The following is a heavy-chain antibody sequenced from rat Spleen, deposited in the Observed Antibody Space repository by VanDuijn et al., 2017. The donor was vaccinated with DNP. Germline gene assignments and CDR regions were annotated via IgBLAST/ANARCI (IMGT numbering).Heavy chain of an antibody. CDR1: GFTFNKYW. V-gene: IGHV5-31*01. CDR2: ITTSGDST. J-gene: IGHJ3*01. CDR3: ARWDSTGITTGFAY. Sequence: EVQLVESGGGLVQPGRSLKVSCVVSGFTFNKYWMTWIRQVPGKGLEWVASITTSGDSTYSPDSVKGRFTISRDNAKSTLYLQMNSLRSEDMATYYCARWDSTGITTGFAYWGQGTLVTVSS. D-gene: IGHD1-9*01.